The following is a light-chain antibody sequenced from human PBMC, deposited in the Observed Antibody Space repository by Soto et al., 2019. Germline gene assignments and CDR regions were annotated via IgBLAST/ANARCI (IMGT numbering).Light chain of an antibody. Sequence: QYVLTQPPSVSGAPGQRVTISCTGSSSNIGAGYDVHWYQRLPGTAPKVLIYSNNNRPSGVPDRFSGSKSGTSASLAITGLQAEDEADYYCQSYDSSLSGSYVFGTGTKVTVL. CDR3: QSYDSSLSGSYV. V-gene: IGLV1-40*01. J-gene: IGLJ1*01. CDR1: SSNIGAGYD. CDR2: SNN.